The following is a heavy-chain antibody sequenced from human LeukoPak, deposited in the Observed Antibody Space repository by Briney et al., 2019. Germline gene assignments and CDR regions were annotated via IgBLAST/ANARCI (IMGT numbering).Heavy chain of an antibody. CDR1: GFTFSSYS. Sequence: GGSLRLSCAASGFTFSSYSMNWVRQAPGKGLEWVSYISSSSSTIYYADSVKGRFTISRDNAKNSLYLQMNNLRAEDTAVYYCARGFDYWGQGTLVIVSS. CDR3: ARGFDY. J-gene: IGHJ4*02. CDR2: ISSSSSTI. V-gene: IGHV3-48*01.